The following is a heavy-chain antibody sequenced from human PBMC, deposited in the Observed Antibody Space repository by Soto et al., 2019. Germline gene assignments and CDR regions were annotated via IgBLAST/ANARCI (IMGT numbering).Heavy chain of an antibody. D-gene: IGHD6-13*01. CDR2: IYYSGST. J-gene: IGHJ5*02. V-gene: IGHV4-31*03. CDR1: GGSISSGGYY. CDR3: AKYSSSWYNWFDP. Sequence: SETLSLTCTVSGGSISSGGYYWSWIHQHPGKGLECIGYIYYSGSTYYNPSLKSRVTITVDTSKNQFSLKLSSVTAADTAVYYCAKYSSSWYNWFDPWGQGTLVTVSS.